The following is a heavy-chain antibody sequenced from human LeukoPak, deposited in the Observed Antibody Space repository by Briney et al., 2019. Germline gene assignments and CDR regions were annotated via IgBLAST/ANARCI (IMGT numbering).Heavy chain of an antibody. V-gene: IGHV3-48*04. D-gene: IGHD6-19*01. CDR2: IDSSSSTI. J-gene: IGHJ2*01. Sequence: PGGSLRLSCAASGFPFSSYTMNWVRQSPGKGLEWISYIDSSSSTIYYADSVKGRFTISRDNAKNSLYLQMNSLRAEDTALYYCAKDIAVAGMTFWYFDLWGRGTLVTVSS. CDR3: AKDIAVAGMTFWYFDL. CDR1: GFPFSSYT.